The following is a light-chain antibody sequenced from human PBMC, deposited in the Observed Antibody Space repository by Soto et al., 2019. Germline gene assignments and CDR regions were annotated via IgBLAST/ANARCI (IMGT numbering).Light chain of an antibody. Sequence: EIVMTQSPATLSVSAGERATLSCGASQSVSSNLAWYQQKPGQAPRLLIYGASTRATGIPARFSGSGSGTEFTLTISSLQSEDFAVYYCQQYNNWPPWTFGQGTKVDIK. CDR1: QSVSSN. CDR2: GAS. J-gene: IGKJ1*01. V-gene: IGKV3-15*01. CDR3: QQYNNWPPWT.